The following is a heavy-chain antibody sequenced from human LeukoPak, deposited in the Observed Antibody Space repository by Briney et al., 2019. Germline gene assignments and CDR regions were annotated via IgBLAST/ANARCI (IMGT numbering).Heavy chain of an antibody. Sequence: PGGSLRLSCAGSGFTVSSSYMGWVRQAPGKGLEWVSVLYTGGSTYYADSVKGRFSISRDDSKNTLYLQMNFLRAEDTAVYYCARAPWLGDGYRYDYWGQGTLVTVSS. J-gene: IGHJ4*02. V-gene: IGHV3-66*01. CDR3: ARAPWLGDGYRYDY. D-gene: IGHD5-24*01. CDR2: LYTGGST. CDR1: GFTVSSSY.